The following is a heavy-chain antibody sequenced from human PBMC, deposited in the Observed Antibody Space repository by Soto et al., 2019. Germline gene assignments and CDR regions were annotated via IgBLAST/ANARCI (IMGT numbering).Heavy chain of an antibody. Sequence: GGSLRLSCAAAGFTFSSYSMNWVRQAPGKGLEWVSSISSSSSYIYYADSVKGRFTISRDNAKNSLYLQMNSLRAEDTAVYYCSAGYYDSSGSVLGYYGVDVWGQGTTVTVSS. J-gene: IGHJ6*02. D-gene: IGHD3-22*01. CDR1: GFTFSSYS. CDR2: ISSSSSYI. V-gene: IGHV3-21*01. CDR3: SAGYYDSSGSVLGYYGVDV.